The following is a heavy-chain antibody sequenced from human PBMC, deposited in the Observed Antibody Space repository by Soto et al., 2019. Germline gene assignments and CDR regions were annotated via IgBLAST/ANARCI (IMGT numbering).Heavy chain of an antibody. CDR3: AKSAMIRGGGWFDP. D-gene: IGHD3-10*01. Sequence: EVQLLESGGGLVQPGGSLRLSCAASRFTFSTYGMSWVRQAPGKGLEWVSDISCSGGNTYYADSVKGRFTISRDNSKNTLYLQMNSLRAEDTAVYYCAKSAMIRGGGWFDPWGQGTLVTVSS. CDR2: ISCSGGNT. V-gene: IGHV3-23*01. CDR1: RFTFSTYG. J-gene: IGHJ5*02.